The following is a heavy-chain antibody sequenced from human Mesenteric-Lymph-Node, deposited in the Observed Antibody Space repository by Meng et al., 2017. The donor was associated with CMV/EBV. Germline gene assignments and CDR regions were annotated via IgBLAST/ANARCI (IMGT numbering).Heavy chain of an antibody. V-gene: IGHV1-46*01. CDR2: INPSGGST. J-gene: IGHJ4*02. Sequence: KASGYTFTSYYMHWVRQAPGQGLEWMGIINPSGGSTSYAQKFQGRVTMTRDTSTSTVYMELSSLRSEDTAVYYCARDDWNYAGYFDYWGQGTLVTVSS. D-gene: IGHD1-7*01. CDR3: ARDDWNYAGYFDY. CDR1: GYTFTSYY.